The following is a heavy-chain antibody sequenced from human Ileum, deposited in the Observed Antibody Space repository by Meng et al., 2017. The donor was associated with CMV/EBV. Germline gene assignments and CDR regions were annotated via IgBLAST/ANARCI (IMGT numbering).Heavy chain of an antibody. D-gene: IGHD5-12*01. CDR1: GASLTNYDYY. Sequence: QVQLQGSGPGLVKPSRTLSLTCTVSGASLTNYDYYWSWIRQPPGKGLEWIGYIYYNGITYYNPSLKSRIAILVDTSKSQFSLIVSSVTAADTAVYYCAKYSGPSRWFDPWGQGTLVTVSS. V-gene: IGHV4-30-4*01. CDR2: IYYNGIT. J-gene: IGHJ5*02. CDR3: AKYSGPSRWFDP.